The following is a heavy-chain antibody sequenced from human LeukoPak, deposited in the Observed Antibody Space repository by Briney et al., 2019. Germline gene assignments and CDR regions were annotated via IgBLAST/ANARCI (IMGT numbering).Heavy chain of an antibody. CDR2: IIPILGIA. Sequence: ASVKVSCKASGGTFSSYAISWVRQAPGQGLEWMGRIIPILGIANYAQKFQGRVTITADKSTSTAYMELSRLRSDDTAVYYCARALAMRGYCSSTSCYTYYFDYWGQGTLVTVSS. J-gene: IGHJ4*02. V-gene: IGHV1-69*04. CDR1: GGTFSSYA. CDR3: ARALAMRGYCSSTSCYTYYFDY. D-gene: IGHD2-2*02.